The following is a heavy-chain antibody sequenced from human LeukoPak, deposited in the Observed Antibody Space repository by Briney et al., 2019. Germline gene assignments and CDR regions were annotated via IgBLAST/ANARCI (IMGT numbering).Heavy chain of an antibody. Sequence: GGSLRLSCAGSGFTFRSYAMHWVRHAPGKRLEWVAVVSYDGSNKYYADSVKGRFTISRDNSKNTVYLQMNSLRAEDTAFYYCASGGIYYGAAFEFWGQGTLVTVSS. CDR1: GFTFRSYA. J-gene: IGHJ4*02. CDR3: ASGGIYYGAAFEF. D-gene: IGHD1-26*01. CDR2: VSYDGSNK. V-gene: IGHV3-30*04.